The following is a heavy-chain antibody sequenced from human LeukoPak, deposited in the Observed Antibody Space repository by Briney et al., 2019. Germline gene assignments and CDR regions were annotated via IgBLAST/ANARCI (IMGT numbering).Heavy chain of an antibody. V-gene: IGHV5-10-1*01. D-gene: IGHD5-12*01. J-gene: IGHJ4*02. Sequence: GESLRISCKGSGYRFTSYWISWVRQMPGTGLEWMGRIEPSDSYTNYSPSFQCHVTISADKSISTAYLQWSSLKASDTAMYYCARGYSGYAQGGDFDYWGQGTLVTVSS. CDR1: GYRFTSYW. CDR2: IEPSDSYT. CDR3: ARGYSGYAQGGDFDY.